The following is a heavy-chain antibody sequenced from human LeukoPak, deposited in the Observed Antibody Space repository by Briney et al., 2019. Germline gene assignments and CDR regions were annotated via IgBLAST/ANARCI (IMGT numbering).Heavy chain of an antibody. Sequence: SETLSLTCTVSGGSISSGGYYWSWIRQHPGKGLEWIGYIYYSGSTYYNPSLKSRVTISVDTSKNQFSLKLSSVTAADTAVYYCARAPDIVVVVAATKATSLGSYYYYGMDVWGQGTTVTVSS. J-gene: IGHJ6*02. CDR1: GGSISSGGYY. V-gene: IGHV4-31*03. CDR2: IYYSGST. D-gene: IGHD2-15*01. CDR3: ARAPDIVVVVAATKATSLGSYYYYGMDV.